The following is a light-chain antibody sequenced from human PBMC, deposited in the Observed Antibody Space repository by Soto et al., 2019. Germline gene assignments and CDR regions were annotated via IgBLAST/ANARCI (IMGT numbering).Light chain of an antibody. CDR3: QSYDSSLSAHVV. CDR1: SSNIGAGYD. J-gene: IGLJ2*01. V-gene: IGLV1-40*01. Sequence: QSVLTQPPSVSGAPGQRVTISCTGSSSNIGAGYDVHWYQQLPGTAPKLLIYGNSNRPSGVPDRFSGSKSGTSASLAITALQAEDEADYYCQSYDSSLSAHVVFGGGTQLTV. CDR2: GNS.